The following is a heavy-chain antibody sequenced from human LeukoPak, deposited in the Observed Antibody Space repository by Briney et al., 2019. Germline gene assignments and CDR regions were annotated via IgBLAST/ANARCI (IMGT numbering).Heavy chain of an antibody. J-gene: IGHJ4*02. CDR2: ISGSGGNT. V-gene: IGHV3-23*01. CDR3: AKDRGYSSSWYFDY. CDR1: GFTFSSYA. D-gene: IGHD6-13*01. Sequence: GGSLTLSCAASGFTFSSYAMNWVRQAPGNGLEWVSTISGSGGNTDYADSVKGRFTISRDNSKNTLYLQMNSLRAEDTAVYYCAKDRGYSSSWYFDYWGQGILVTVSS.